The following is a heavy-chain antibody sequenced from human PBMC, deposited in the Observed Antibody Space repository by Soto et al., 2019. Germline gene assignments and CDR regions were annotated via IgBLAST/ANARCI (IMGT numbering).Heavy chain of an antibody. CDR1: GGSISSYY. Sequence: PSETLSLTCTVSGGSISSYYWSWIRQPPGKGLEWIGYIFYSGSTNYNPSLKSRVTISVDTSKNHFSLNLSSVTAADTAVYYCARRYGYSFDFWGQGTLVTV. CDR3: ARRYGYSFDF. V-gene: IGHV4-59*01. D-gene: IGHD4-4*01. CDR2: IFYSGST. J-gene: IGHJ4*02.